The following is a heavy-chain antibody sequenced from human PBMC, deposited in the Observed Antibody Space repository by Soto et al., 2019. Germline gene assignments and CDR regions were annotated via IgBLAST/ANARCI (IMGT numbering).Heavy chain of an antibody. CDR1: GGSISWYY. CDR2: IYYTGNT. D-gene: IGHD2-15*01. V-gene: IGHV4-59*01. CDR3: ARDKYCSGGSCRKNWFDP. J-gene: IGHJ5*02. Sequence: SETLSLTWTVSGGSISWYYGSWIRQPPGKGLEWIGYIYYTGNTIYNPSLNSRVTMSVDTSKNQFSLHLNYVTAADTAVYYCARDKYCSGGSCRKNWFDPWGQGTLVTVSS.